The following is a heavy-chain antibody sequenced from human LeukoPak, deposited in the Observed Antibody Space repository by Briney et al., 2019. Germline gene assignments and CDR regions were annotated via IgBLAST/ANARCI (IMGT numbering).Heavy chain of an antibody. J-gene: IGHJ4*02. CDR3: ARDTIQPGLIDD. CDR2: INSGGDDI. Sequence: PGGSLRRSCAASGFTFSLYAMNWVRKAPGKGLEWISYINSGGDDIHYAASVRGRFTISRDDARNILFLQLSSLRAEDTAVYYCARDTIQPGLIDDWGQGTLVTVSS. D-gene: IGHD2-2*01. V-gene: IGHV3-21*05. CDR1: GFTFSLYA.